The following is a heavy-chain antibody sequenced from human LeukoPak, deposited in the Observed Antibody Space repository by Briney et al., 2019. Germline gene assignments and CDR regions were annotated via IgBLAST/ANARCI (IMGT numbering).Heavy chain of an antibody. J-gene: IGHJ4*02. CDR2: ISSSGSTI. CDR3: ASTQKLWFGELLSPRDY. CDR1: GFTFSSYE. D-gene: IGHD3-10*01. Sequence: GGSLRLSCAASGFTFSSYEMNWVRQAPGKGLEWVSYISSSGSTIYYADSVKGRFTISRDNAKNSLYLQMNSLRAEDTAVYYCASTQKLWFGELLSPRDYWGQGTLVTVSS. V-gene: IGHV3-48*03.